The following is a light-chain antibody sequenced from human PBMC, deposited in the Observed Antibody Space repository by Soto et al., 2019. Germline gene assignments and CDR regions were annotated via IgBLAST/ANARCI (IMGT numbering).Light chain of an antibody. CDR1: SSNIGSNY. J-gene: IGLJ3*02. CDR3: AAWDDSLSGWV. CDR2: RNN. V-gene: IGLV1-47*01. Sequence: QSVLTQPPSASGTPGQRVTISCSGSSSNIGSNYVYWYQQFPGTAPKLLIYRNNQRPSGVPDRFSGSKSGTSASLAISGLRSEDEADYYCAAWDDSLSGWVFGGGTNLTVL.